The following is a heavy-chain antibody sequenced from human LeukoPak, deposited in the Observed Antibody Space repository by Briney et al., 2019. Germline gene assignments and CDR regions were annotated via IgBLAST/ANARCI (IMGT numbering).Heavy chain of an antibody. CDR2: IYYSGST. J-gene: IGHJ6*03. D-gene: IGHD3-22*01. CDR3: TRGSIAYYYMDV. CDR1: GGSISSYY. V-gene: IGHV4-4*07. Sequence: SETLSLTCTVSGGSISSYYWSWIRQPAGKGLEWIGRIYYSGSTYHNPSLKSRVTISVDTSKNQFSLKLSSVTAADTAVYYCTRGSIAYYYMDVWGKGTTVTISS.